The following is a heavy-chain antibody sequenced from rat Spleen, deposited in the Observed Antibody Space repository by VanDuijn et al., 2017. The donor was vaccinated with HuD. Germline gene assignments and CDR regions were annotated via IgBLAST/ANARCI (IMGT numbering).Heavy chain of an antibody. V-gene: IGHV5-31*01. D-gene: IGHD1-5*01. CDR1: GFTFNNYW. CDR2: ITHIGGIT. CDR3: TSGGGGTTRNWFAY. J-gene: IGHJ2*01. Sequence: EVQLVESGGGLVQPGRSLKLSCAASGFTFNNYWMTWIRQAPGKGLEWVATITHIGGITYYPDSVKGRFTISRDTAQNILYLQMNSLRSEDTATYYCTSGGGGTTRNWFAYWGQGVMVTVSS.